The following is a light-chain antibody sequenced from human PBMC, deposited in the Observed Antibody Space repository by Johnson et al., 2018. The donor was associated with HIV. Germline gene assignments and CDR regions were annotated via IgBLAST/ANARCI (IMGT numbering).Light chain of an antibody. Sequence: QSILTQPPSVSAAPGQKVTISCSGSSSNIGRNYVSWYQQLPGTAPKLLIYENNKRPSWIPDRFSGSKSGTSATLGITGLQTGDEADYYCGTWDSSLSASYVFGTVTKVTVL. CDR3: GTWDSSLSASYV. CDR2: ENN. CDR1: SSNIGRNY. J-gene: IGLJ1*01. V-gene: IGLV1-51*02.